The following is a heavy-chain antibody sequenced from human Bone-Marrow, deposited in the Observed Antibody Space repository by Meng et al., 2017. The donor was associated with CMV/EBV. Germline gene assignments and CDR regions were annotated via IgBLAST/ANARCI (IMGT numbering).Heavy chain of an antibody. D-gene: IGHD4-11*01. Sequence: GSLRLSCTVSGYSVSSYYYWGWIRQAPGKGLEWIGSIYYSGSTYYNPSLKSRVTISVDTSKNQFSLKLSSVTAADTAVYYCARRAVTPWHWFDPWGQGTRVTGSS. CDR3: ARRAVTPWHWFDP. J-gene: IGHJ5*02. V-gene: IGHV4-38-2*02. CDR1: GYSVSSYYY. CDR2: IYYSGST.